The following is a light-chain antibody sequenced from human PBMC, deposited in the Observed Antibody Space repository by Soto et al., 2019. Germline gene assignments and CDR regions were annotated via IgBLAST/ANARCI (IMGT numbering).Light chain of an antibody. CDR3: SSYTSSSTLDVV. CDR2: EVS. CDR1: SSDVGGYNY. Sequence: QYALTQPASVSGSPVQSITSSCTGTSSDVGGYNYVSWYQQHPGKAPKLMIYEVSNRPSGVSNRFSGSKSGNTASLTISGLQAEDEADYYCSSYTSSSTLDVVFGGGTELTVL. V-gene: IGLV2-14*01. J-gene: IGLJ2*01.